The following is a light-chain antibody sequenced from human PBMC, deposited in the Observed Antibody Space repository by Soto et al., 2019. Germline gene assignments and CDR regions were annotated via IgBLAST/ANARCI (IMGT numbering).Light chain of an antibody. V-gene: IGKV3-20*01. CDR2: GAS. CDR3: QNYGNSPWT. Sequence: EIVLTQSPGTLSLSPGERATLSCRPIQLVSTSPLAWYQQKPGQAPRLLIYGASNRATGIPDRFSGSGSETDFTLTISGLEPEDFAVYYCQNYGNSPWTFGQGTKVEI. CDR1: QLVSTSP. J-gene: IGKJ1*01.